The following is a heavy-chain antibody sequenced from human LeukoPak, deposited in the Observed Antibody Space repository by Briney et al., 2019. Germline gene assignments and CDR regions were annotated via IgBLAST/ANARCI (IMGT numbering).Heavy chain of an antibody. V-gene: IGHV4-38-2*02. D-gene: IGHD1-1*01. CDR3: ARDRTRGTFDY. Sequence: PSETLSLTCTVSDYSISNTYYWGWIRQPPGKGLEWIGNIHHSGITNYNPSLKSRVSISIDTSKNQFSLKLNSVTAADTAVYYCARDRTRGTFDYWGQGTLVTVSS. CDR2: IHHSGIT. J-gene: IGHJ4*02. CDR1: DYSISNTYY.